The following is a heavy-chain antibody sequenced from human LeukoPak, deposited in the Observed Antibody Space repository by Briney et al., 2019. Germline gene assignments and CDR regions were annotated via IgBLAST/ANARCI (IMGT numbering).Heavy chain of an antibody. CDR2: INPNSGGT. Sequence: ASVTVSCKASGYTFTGYYMYWVRQAPGQGLEWMGWINPNSGGTNYAQKFQGRVTMTRDTSISTAYMVLSRLRSDDTAVYYCARVSYCSSTSCPDAFDIWGQGTMVTVSS. V-gene: IGHV1-2*02. CDR1: GYTFTGYY. J-gene: IGHJ3*02. CDR3: ARVSYCSSTSCPDAFDI. D-gene: IGHD2-2*01.